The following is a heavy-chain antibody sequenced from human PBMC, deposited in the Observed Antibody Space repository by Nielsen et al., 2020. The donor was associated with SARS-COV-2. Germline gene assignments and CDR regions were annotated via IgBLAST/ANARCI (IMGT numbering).Heavy chain of an antibody. J-gene: IGHJ4*02. D-gene: IGHD1-26*01. CDR3: AKISGSQRHYFDF. V-gene: IGHV3-23*01. Sequence: GGSLRLSCTASGVTFSNNAMTWVRQAPGKGLEWVSSIGNSGDNIYYADSVKGRFTISRDNSKNTLYLQLNSLRAEDTAVFYCAKISGSQRHYFDFWGQGALVTVSS. CDR2: IGNSGDNI. CDR1: GVTFSNNA.